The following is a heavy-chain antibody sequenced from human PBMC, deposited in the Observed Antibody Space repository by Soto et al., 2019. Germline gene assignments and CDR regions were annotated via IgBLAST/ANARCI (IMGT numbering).Heavy chain of an antibody. J-gene: IGHJ6*02. CDR1: GDSVTSSSYF. CDR2: VSNTGKT. V-gene: IGHV4-61*01. Sequence: QPLSLTCNVSGDSVTSSSYFWRWLRQPPGKGLEWIGYVSNTGKTTYNPSLERRVTMSVDTAKTPLSRRLTSGTAADTAGYCCAGESQHLPHYVINGWGHGTTVTVSS. CDR3: AGESQHLPHYVING.